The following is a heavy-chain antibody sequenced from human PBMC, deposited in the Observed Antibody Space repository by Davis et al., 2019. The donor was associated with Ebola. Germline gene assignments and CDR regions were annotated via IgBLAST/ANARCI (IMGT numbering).Heavy chain of an antibody. CDR1: GYSISSGYY. J-gene: IGHJ4*02. CDR2: IYHSGST. V-gene: IGHV4-38-2*02. D-gene: IGHD3-3*01. Sequence: PSETLSLTCAVSGYSISSGYYWGWIRQPPGKGLEWIGSIYHSGSTYYNPSLKSRVTISVDTSKNQFSLKLSSVTAADTAVYYCAREPYEGLSDYWGQGTLVTVSS. CDR3: AREPYEGLSDY.